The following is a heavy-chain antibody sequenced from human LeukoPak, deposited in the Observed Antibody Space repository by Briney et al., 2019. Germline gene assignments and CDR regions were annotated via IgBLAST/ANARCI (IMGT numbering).Heavy chain of an antibody. CDR2: IYGTRST. D-gene: IGHD2-15*01. Sequence: SETLSLTCAVSGYPLGKNYYWGWIRQPPGKALEWIGRIYGTRSTSYNPSLMNRVTMSVDTSRNHFSLQLTSVTAADTAVYYCARLGCSGGSCYNNWFDPWGQGTLVTVSS. CDR3: ARLGCSGGSCYNNWFDP. CDR1: GYPLGKNYY. J-gene: IGHJ5*02. V-gene: IGHV4-38-2*01.